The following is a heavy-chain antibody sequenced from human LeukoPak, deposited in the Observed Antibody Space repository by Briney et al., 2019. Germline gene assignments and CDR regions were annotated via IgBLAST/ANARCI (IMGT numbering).Heavy chain of an antibody. CDR2: ISGSGGST. V-gene: IGHV3-23*01. CDR1: GFTSSSYA. CDR3: AKDVGKWESLHFFDY. D-gene: IGHD1-26*01. Sequence: GGSLRLSCAASGFTSSSYAMSWVRQAPGKGLEWVSAISGSGGSTYYADSVTGRFTISRDNSRNTLYLQMNSLRGDDTAVYYCAKDVGKWESLHFFDYWGQGTLVTVSS. J-gene: IGHJ4*02.